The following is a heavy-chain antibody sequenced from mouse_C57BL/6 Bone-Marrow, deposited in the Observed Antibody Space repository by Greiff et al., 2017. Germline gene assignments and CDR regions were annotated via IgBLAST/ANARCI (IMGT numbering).Heavy chain of an antibody. CDR3: ARGIYYDDDNLDY. Sequence: VQLQQPGAELVKPGASVKLSCKASGYTFTSYWLHWVKQRPGQGLEWIGMIHPNSGSTNYNEKFKSKATLPVDKSSSTAYMQLSSLTSEDSAVDYCARGIYYDDDNLDYWGQGTTLTVSS. CDR1: GYTFTSYW. D-gene: IGHD2-4*01. J-gene: IGHJ2*01. V-gene: IGHV1-64*01. CDR2: IHPNSGST.